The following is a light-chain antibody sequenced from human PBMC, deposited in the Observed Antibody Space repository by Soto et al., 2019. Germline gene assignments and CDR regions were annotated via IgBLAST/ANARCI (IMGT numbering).Light chain of an antibody. J-gene: IGKJ1*01. V-gene: IGKV1-5*01. CDR1: QSMNDL. Sequence: DIQMTHSTSTLSASVVYRFTITCRASQSMNDLLAWYQQKPGKAPKVLIYDASSLQSGVPSRFSGSGSGTEFTLTIDSLQPDDVATYYCLRYNAFSQTFGQGTKVEI. CDR2: DAS. CDR3: LRYNAFSQT.